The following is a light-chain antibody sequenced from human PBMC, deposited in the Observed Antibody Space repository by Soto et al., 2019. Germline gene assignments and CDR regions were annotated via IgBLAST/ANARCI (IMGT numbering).Light chain of an antibody. CDR3: GTWDSSLSASYV. CDR1: SSNIGNNY. CDR2: DNN. J-gene: IGLJ1*01. Sequence: QSVLTQPPSVSAAPGQKVTISCSGSSSNIGNNYVSWYQQLPGTAPKLLIYDNNKRPSGIPDRFSGSKSGTSATLGITGLQTGDEADYYCGTWDSSLSASYVFGTGIKLTVL. V-gene: IGLV1-51*01.